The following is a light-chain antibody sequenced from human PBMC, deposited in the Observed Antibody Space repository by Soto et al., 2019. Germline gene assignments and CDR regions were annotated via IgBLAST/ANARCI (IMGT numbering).Light chain of an antibody. CDR2: DAS. J-gene: IGKJ1*01. CDR3: QQYNSYRT. CDR1: QSISIW. V-gene: IGKV1-5*01. Sequence: DIQMTQSPSTLSASVGDRITITCRARQSISIWLAWYQQKPGKTPKLLIYDASILESGVPSMYSGSGSGTEFTLTISSLQPDDFATYYCQQYNSYRTFGQGTKVEIK.